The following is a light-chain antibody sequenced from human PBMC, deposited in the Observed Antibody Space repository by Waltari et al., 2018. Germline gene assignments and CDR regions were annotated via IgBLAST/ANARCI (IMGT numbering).Light chain of an antibody. V-gene: IGLV2-8*01. CDR3: SSYAGTDNFVV. CDR2: ELN. J-gene: IGLJ2*01. Sequence: QSALTQPPSASGSPGQSVTISCTGTSSDVGAYDYVPWYQHHPDKAPKLIIFELNKWPSGVPDRFSGSKSGNTASPTVSGLQAEDEADYYCSSYAGTDNFVVFGGGTKLTVL. CDR1: SSDVGAYDY.